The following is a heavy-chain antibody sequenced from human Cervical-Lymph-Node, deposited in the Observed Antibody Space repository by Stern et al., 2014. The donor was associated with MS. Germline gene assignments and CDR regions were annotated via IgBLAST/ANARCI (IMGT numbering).Heavy chain of an antibody. CDR2: LYPGDSDT. Sequence: EVQLLESGAEVKKPGESLKISCKGPGYSFTSYWIGWVRQMPGKGLEWMGILYPGDSDTRYSPSFQGQVTISADKSISTASLQWSSLKASDTAMYYCARKPPSYGGNRANWFDPWGQGTLVTVSS. V-gene: IGHV5-51*03. CDR3: ARKPPSYGGNRANWFDP. D-gene: IGHD4-23*01. CDR1: GYSFTSYW. J-gene: IGHJ5*02.